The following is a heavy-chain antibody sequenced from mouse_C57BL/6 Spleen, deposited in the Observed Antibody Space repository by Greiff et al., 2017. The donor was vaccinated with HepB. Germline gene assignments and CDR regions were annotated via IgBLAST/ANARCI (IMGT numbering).Heavy chain of an antibody. CDR1: GYAFSSYW. V-gene: IGHV1-80*01. J-gene: IGHJ4*01. D-gene: IGHD3-2*02. Sequence: VQLQQSGAELVKPGASVKISCKASGYAFSSYWMNWVKQRPGKGLEWIGQIYPGDGDTNYNGKFKGKATLTADKSSSTAYMQLSSLTSEDSAVYFCGRQGALDSSGPLPAMDYWGQGTSVTVSS. CDR2: IYPGDGDT. CDR3: GRQGALDSSGPLPAMDY.